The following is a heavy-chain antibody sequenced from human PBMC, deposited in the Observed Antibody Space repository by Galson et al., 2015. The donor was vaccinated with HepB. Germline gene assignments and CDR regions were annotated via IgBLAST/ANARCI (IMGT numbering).Heavy chain of an antibody. J-gene: IGHJ6*02. D-gene: IGHD2-2*01. Sequence: SLRLSCAASGFTVSSNYMTWVRQAPGKGLEWVSVIYSGGSTYYADSVKGRFTISRDNSKNTLYLQMNSLRAEDTAVYYCARDWFLPAALGMDVWGQGTTVTVSS. CDR3: ARDWFLPAALGMDV. CDR1: GFTVSSNY. V-gene: IGHV3-66*01. CDR2: IYSGGST.